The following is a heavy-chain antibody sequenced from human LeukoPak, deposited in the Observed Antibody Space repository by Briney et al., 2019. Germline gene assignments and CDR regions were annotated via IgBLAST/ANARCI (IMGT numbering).Heavy chain of an antibody. J-gene: IGHJ3*02. D-gene: IGHD3-22*01. V-gene: IGHV4-30-2*01. Sequence: SETLSLTCAVSGGSISSGGYSWSWIRQPPGKGLEWIGYIYHSGSTYYNPSLKSRVTISVDRSKNQFSLKLSSVTAADTAVYYCAREYYYDSSGYYWSAFDIWGQGTMVTVSS. CDR1: GGSISSGGYS. CDR3: AREYYYDSSGYYWSAFDI. CDR2: IYHSGST.